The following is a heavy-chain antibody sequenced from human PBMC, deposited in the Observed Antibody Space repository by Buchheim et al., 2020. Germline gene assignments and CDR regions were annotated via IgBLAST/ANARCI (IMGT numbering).Heavy chain of an antibody. J-gene: IGHJ6*02. CDR3: AGGSTTVTTSDSLYYYYGMDV. Sequence: QVQLVQSGAEVKKPGSSVKVSCKASGGTFSSYAISWVRQAPGQGLEWMGGIIPIFGAANYAQKFQGRVTITADKSTSTAYMELSSLRSEDTAVYYCAGGSTTVTTSDSLYYYYGMDVWGQGTT. CDR2: IIPIFGAA. CDR1: GGTFSSYA. V-gene: IGHV1-69*06. D-gene: IGHD4-17*01.